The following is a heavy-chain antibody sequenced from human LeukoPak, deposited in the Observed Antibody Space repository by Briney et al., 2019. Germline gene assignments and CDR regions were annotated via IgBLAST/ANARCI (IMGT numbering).Heavy chain of an antibody. J-gene: IGHJ4*02. V-gene: IGHV3-30*03. CDR1: GFTFSSYA. D-gene: IGHD1-26*01. Sequence: QPGASLRLSCAASGFTFSSYAMSWVRQAPGKGLEWVAVISYDGSNKYYADSVKGRFTISRDNSKNTLYLQMNSLRAEDTAVYYCSGGWEPRDFDYWGQGTLVTVSS. CDR2: ISYDGSNK. CDR3: SGGWEPRDFDY.